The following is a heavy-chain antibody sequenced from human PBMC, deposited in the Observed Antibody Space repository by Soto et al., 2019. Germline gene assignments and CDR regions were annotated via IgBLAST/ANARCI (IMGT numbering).Heavy chain of an antibody. CDR1: GFTFGSYE. V-gene: IGHV3-48*03. CDR3: ARDRMGFDSSDYDAFDI. D-gene: IGHD3-22*01. J-gene: IGHJ3*02. CDR2: ISSSGSTI. Sequence: GGSLRLSCAASGFTFGSYEMNWVRQAPGKGLEWVSYISSSGSTIYYADSVKGRFTISRDNAKNSLYLQMNSLRAEDTAVYYCARDRMGFDSSDYDAFDIWGQGTMVTVSS.